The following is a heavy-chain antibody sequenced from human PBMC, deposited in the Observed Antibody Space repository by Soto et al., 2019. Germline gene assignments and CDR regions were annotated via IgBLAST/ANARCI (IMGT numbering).Heavy chain of an antibody. D-gene: IGHD4-17*01. CDR3: ATFPDYGDYIDY. J-gene: IGHJ4*02. CDR2: IYHSGST. V-gene: IGHV4-4*02. Sequence: SETLSLTCAVSGGSISSSNWWSWVRQPPGKGLEWIGEIYHSGSTNYNPSLKSRVTISVDTSKNQFSLKLSSVTAADTAVYYCATFPDYGDYIDYWGQGTLVTVSS. CDR1: GGSISSSNW.